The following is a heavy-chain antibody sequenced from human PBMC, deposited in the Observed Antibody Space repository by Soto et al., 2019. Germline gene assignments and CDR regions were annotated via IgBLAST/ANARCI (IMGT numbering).Heavy chain of an antibody. CDR2: INAGNGNT. D-gene: IGHD3-9*01. J-gene: IGHJ5*02. Sequence: ASVKVSCKASGYTFTSYAIHWVRQAPGQRLEWMGWINAGNGNTKYSQKFQGRVTITRDTSASTAYMELSSLRSEDTAVYYCARDAVYDILTGSGWFDPWGQGPMVTV. CDR3: ARDAVYDILTGSGWFDP. CDR1: GYTFTSYA. V-gene: IGHV1-3*01.